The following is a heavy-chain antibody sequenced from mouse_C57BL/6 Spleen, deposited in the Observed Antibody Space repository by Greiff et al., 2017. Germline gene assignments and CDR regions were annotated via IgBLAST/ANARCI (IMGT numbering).Heavy chain of an antibody. V-gene: IGHV1-26*01. Sequence: EVQLQQSGPELVKPGASVKISCKASGYTFTDYYMNWVKQSHGKSLEWIGDINPNNGGTSYNQKFKGTATLTVDKSSSTAYMELRSLTSEDSAVYYCARTDYYGSSTFAYWGRGTLVTVSA. CDR3: ARTDYYGSSTFAY. D-gene: IGHD1-1*01. CDR2: INPNNGGT. CDR1: GYTFTDYY. J-gene: IGHJ3*01.